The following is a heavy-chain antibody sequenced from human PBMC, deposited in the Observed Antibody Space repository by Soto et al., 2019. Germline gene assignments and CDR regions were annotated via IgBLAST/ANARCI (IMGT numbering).Heavy chain of an antibody. Sequence: GGSLRLSCAASGFTFSSYEMNWVRQAPGKGLEWVSYISSRGSTIYYADSVKGRFTISRDNAKNSLYLQMNSLRAEDTAVYYCARDGGLGVATRYWGQGTLVTVSS. CDR1: GFTFSSYE. J-gene: IGHJ4*02. CDR3: ARDGGLGVATRY. D-gene: IGHD2-15*01. V-gene: IGHV3-48*03. CDR2: ISSRGSTI.